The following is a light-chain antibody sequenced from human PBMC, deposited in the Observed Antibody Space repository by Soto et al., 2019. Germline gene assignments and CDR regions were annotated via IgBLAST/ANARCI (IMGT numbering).Light chain of an antibody. Sequence: QSVLIQPASVSGSPGQSITISCTGTSSDVGGYNYVSWYQHHPGKAPKLMIYDVSNRPSGVSNRFSGSKSGNTASLIISGLQAEDEADYYCSSYTSSSPLSTYVFGTGTK. CDR2: DVS. J-gene: IGLJ1*01. CDR3: SSYTSSSPLSTYV. V-gene: IGLV2-14*03. CDR1: SSDVGGYNY.